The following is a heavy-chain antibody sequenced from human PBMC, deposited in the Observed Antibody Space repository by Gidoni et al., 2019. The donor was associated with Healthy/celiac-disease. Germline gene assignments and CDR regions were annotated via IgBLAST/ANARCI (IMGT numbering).Heavy chain of an antibody. CDR1: GLSLSTPRTG. D-gene: IGHD2-2*01. CDR3: ARIGLCGSTSCCHRADY. Sequence: QVTLKESGLVLVKPTETLTLTCTVSGLSLSTPRTGVSWISQSPGKALVWLTHILSNDEKSYSTSLKGRLTVSKETSKSQVVLTMTNMDPVDTATYFCARIGLCGSTSCCHRADYWGGGTLLTVSS. J-gene: IGHJ4*02. CDR2: ILSNDEK. V-gene: IGHV2-26*01.